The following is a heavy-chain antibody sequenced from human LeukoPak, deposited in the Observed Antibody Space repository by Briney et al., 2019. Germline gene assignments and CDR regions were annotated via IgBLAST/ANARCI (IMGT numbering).Heavy chain of an antibody. CDR3: AKGGGSYSPPWYFDY. D-gene: IGHD1-26*01. CDR2: ISWNSGSI. J-gene: IGHJ4*02. V-gene: IGHV3-9*01. CDR1: GFTFDDYA. Sequence: GGSLRLSCAASGFTFDDYAMHWVRQAPGKGLEWVSGISWNSGSIGYADSVKGRFTISRDNAKNSLYLQMNSLRAEDTALYYCAKGGGSYSPPWYFDYWGQGTLVTVSS.